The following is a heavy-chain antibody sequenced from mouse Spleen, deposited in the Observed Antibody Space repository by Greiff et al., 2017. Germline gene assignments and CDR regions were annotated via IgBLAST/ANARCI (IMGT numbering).Heavy chain of an antibody. CDR2: ISNGGGST. V-gene: IGHV5-12*01. Sequence: EVMLVESGGGLVQPGGSLKLSCAASGFTFSDYYMYWVRQTPEKRLEWVAYISNGGGSTYYPDTVKGRFTISRDNAKNTLYLQMSRLKSEDTATYYCARPVITTVVAPYFDVWGTGTTVTVSS. D-gene: IGHD1-1*01. J-gene: IGHJ1*03. CDR1: GFTFSDYY. CDR3: ARPVITTVVAPYFDV.